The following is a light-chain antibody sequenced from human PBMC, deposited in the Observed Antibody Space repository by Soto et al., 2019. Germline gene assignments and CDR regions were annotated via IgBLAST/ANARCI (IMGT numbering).Light chain of an antibody. J-gene: IGKJ5*01. Sequence: EIVLTQSPGTLSLSPEERATLSCRASQSVSSYLAWYQQKPGQAPRLLIYGVSSRATGIPDRFSGSGSGTDFTLTISSLEPEDFAVYYCQQRSNWPPITFGQGTRLEIK. CDR2: GVS. CDR3: QQRSNWPPIT. CDR1: QSVSSY. V-gene: IGKV3-11*01.